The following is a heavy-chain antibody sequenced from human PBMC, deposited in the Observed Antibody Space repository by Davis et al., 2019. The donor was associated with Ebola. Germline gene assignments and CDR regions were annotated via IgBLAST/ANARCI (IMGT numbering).Heavy chain of an antibody. CDR3: ARMDYYYGSGTNRFDP. CDR1: GGSISSSSYY. J-gene: IGHJ5*02. D-gene: IGHD3-10*01. V-gene: IGHV4-39*07. Sequence: MPGGSLRLSCTVSGGSISSSSYYWSWIRQPPGKGLEWIGEINHSGSTNYNPSLKSRVTISVDTSKNQFSLKLSSVTAADTAVYYCARMDYYYGSGTNRFDPWGQGTLVTVSS. CDR2: INHSGST.